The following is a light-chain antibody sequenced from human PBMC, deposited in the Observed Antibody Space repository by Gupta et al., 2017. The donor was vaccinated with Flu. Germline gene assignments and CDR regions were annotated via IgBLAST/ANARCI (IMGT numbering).Light chain of an antibody. J-gene: IGLJ2*01. CDR2: ADT. Sequence: YVLTQAPSVSVAPGQTARITCGGNNIGGKSVHWYQQRPGQAPVLVVSADTDRPSGIPERFSGSNSGNTATLTISRVEAGDEADYYCQVWDSSSDHVVFGGGTKLTVL. CDR1: NIGGKS. V-gene: IGLV3-21*02. CDR3: QVWDSSSDHVV.